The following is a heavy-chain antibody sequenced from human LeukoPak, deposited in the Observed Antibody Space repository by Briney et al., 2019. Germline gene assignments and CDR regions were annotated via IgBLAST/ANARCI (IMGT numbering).Heavy chain of an antibody. Sequence: GGSLRLSCTASGFTFGDYAMNWVRQAPGKGLEWVANIKQDGSEKYYVDSVKGRFTISRDNAKNSLYLQMNSLRAEDTAVYYCAKDYSYGYGYYFNYWGQGTLVTVSS. V-gene: IGHV3-7*01. CDR3: AKDYSYGYGYYFNY. CDR2: IKQDGSEK. D-gene: IGHD5-18*01. CDR1: GFTFGDYA. J-gene: IGHJ4*02.